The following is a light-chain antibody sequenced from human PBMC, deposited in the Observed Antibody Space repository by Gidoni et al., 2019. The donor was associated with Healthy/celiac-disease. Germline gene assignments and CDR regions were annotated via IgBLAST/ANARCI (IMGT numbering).Light chain of an antibody. CDR1: QSLLHSNGYNY. CDR2: LGS. Sequence: DIVMTQSPLSLPVTPGEPASISCRSSQSLLHSNGYNYLDWYLQKPGQSPQLLIYLGSTRASGVPDRFSGSGSGTDFTLKISRVEAEDVGVYYCMQALQTPITFXXXTRLEIK. V-gene: IGKV2-28*01. CDR3: MQALQTPIT. J-gene: IGKJ5*01.